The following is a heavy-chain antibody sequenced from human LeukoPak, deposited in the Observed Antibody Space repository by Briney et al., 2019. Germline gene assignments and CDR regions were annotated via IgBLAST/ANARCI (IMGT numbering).Heavy chain of an antibody. J-gene: IGHJ6*03. CDR1: GGSISSSSYY. CDR2: IYYSGST. CDR3: ARLRRGYSGYDYGYYYYIDV. V-gene: IGHV4-39*01. D-gene: IGHD5-12*01. Sequence: PSETLSLTCTVSGGSISSSSYYWGWIRQPPGKGLEWIVSIYYSGSTYYNPSLKSRVTISVYTSKNQFSLKLSTVTASDTAVYYCARLRRGYSGYDYGYYYYIDVWGKGTTVTVSS.